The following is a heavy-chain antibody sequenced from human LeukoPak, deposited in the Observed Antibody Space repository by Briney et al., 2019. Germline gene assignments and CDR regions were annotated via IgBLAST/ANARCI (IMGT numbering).Heavy chain of an antibody. CDR1: GGSFSGYY. CDR2: INHSGST. J-gene: IGHJ4*02. CDR3: ARTPSGSHFDY. V-gene: IGHV4-34*01. Sequence: SETLSLTCAVYGGSFSGYYWSWIRQPPGKGLEWIGEINHSGSTNYNPSLKSRVTISVDTSKNQISLKLSSVTAADTAVYYCARTPSGSHFDYWGQGTLVTVSS. D-gene: IGHD1-26*01.